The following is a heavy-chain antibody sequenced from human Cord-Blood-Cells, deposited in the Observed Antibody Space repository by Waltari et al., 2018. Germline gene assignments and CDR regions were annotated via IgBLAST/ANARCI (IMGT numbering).Heavy chain of an antibody. J-gene: IGHJ3*02. CDR3: ARIRPVTDAFDI. CDR2: IDWDDDK. D-gene: IGHD4-17*01. V-gene: IGHV2-70*04. CDR1: GFSPSTSGMS. Sequence: QVTLKESGPALVKPTQTLTLTCTFHGFSPSTSGMSVSWIRQPPGNAVEWLARIDWDDDKFYSTSLNTRLTITKDTTNNQVVLTMSNMDPVDTATYYCARIRPVTDAFDIWGQGTMVTVSS.